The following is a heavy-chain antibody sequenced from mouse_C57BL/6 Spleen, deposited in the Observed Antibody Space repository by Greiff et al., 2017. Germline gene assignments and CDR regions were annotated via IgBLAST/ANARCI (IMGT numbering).Heavy chain of an antibody. CDR1: GYAFSSSW. Sequence: QVQLQQSGPELVKPGASVKISCKASGYAFSSSWMNWVKQRPGKGLEWIGRIYPGDGDTNYNGKFKGKATLTADKSSSTAYMQLSSLTSEDSAVYCCARSGGGYWGQGTSVTVSS. CDR3: ARSGGGY. J-gene: IGHJ4*01. D-gene: IGHD3-2*02. V-gene: IGHV1-82*01. CDR2: IYPGDGDT.